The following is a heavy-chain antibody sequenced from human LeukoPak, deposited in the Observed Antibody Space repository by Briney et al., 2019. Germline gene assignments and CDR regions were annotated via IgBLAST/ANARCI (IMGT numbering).Heavy chain of an antibody. CDR1: GFTFSNFG. CDR3: ARDSYSSGWSFDY. CDR2: IWYDGSNK. Sequence: GGSLRLSCAASGFTFSNFGMHWVRQAPGKGLECVAVIWYDGSNKYYADSVKGRFTISRDNSKNTLSLQMNSLRAEDTAVYYCARDSYSSGWSFDYWGQGTLVTVSS. D-gene: IGHD6-19*01. J-gene: IGHJ4*02. V-gene: IGHV3-33*01.